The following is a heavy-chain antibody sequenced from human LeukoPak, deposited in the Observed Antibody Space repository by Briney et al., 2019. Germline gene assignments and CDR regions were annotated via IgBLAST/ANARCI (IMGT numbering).Heavy chain of an antibody. V-gene: IGHV4-59*08. CDR3: ARDYCTTTSCYGTSGY. D-gene: IGHD2-2*01. CDR2: IYYSGST. CDR1: GGSISSYY. J-gene: IGHJ4*02. Sequence: SETLSLTCTVSGGSISSYYWSWIRQPPGKGLEWIGYIYYSGSTSYNPSLKSRVTISVDTSKNQFSLKLSSVTAADTAVYYCARDYCTTTSCYGTSGYWGQGTLVTVSS.